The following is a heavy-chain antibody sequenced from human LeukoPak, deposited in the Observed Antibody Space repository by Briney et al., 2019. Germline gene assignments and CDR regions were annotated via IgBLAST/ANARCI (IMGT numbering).Heavy chain of an antibody. CDR3: ATSPGTTGTT. CDR1: GGSISRYY. Sequence: SETLSLTCTVSGGSISRYYWTWIRQPPGKGLEWIGYIYYSGSTNYNPSLTSRVTISVDTSKNQFSLKLSSVTAADTAVYYCATSPGTTGTTWGQGTLVTVSS. V-gene: IGHV4-59*08. J-gene: IGHJ4*02. CDR2: IYYSGST. D-gene: IGHD1-1*01.